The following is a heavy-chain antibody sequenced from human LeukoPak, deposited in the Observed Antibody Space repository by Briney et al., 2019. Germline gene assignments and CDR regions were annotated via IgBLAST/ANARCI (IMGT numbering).Heavy chain of an antibody. CDR2: ISGSGGST. D-gene: IGHD4-17*01. J-gene: IGHJ4*02. CDR3: AKGNGDPFGFDY. Sequence: GGTLRLSCAASGFTFSSYGMSWVRQAPGKGLEWVSAISGSGGSTYYADSVKGRFTISRDNSKNTLYLQMNSLRAEDTAVYYCAKGNGDPFGFDYWGQGTLVTVSS. V-gene: IGHV3-23*01. CDR1: GFTFSSYG.